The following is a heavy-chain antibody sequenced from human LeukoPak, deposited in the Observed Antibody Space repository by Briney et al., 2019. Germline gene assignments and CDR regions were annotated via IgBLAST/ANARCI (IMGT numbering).Heavy chain of an antibody. CDR2: LYSNGNT. V-gene: IGHV3-53*01. D-gene: IGHD3-22*01. CDR1: EFTVSSKY. J-gene: IGHJ4*02. Sequence: GGSLRLSGAASEFTVSSKYMSWVLQAPGKGLEWVSTLYSNGNTFYADSVKGRFTISRDNSKNTLSLQMNSLRAEDTAVYYCARDYYDGSAYYSYYEYWGQGTLVTVSS. CDR3: ARDYYDGSAYYSYYEY.